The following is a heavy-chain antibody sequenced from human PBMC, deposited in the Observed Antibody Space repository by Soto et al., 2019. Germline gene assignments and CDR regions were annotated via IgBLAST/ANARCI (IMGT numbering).Heavy chain of an antibody. Sequence: QVQLVQSGAEVKKPGSSVKVSCKASGGTFSSYAISWVRQAPGKGLEWVGGIILIFGTANYAQKFQCRVTITADESTSTADMKLSSLRSEDTAVYYCAREGYSSGRYGMDVWGQGTTVTVSS. V-gene: IGHV1-69*01. J-gene: IGHJ6*02. CDR1: GGTFSSYA. D-gene: IGHD6-19*01. CDR2: IILIFGTA. CDR3: AREGYSSGRYGMDV.